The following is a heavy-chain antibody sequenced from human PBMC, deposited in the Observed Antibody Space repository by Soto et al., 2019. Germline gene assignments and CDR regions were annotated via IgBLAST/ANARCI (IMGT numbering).Heavy chain of an antibody. CDR2: IYSSGTT. CDR1: GGSISSYD. Sequence: PSETLSLTCTVSGGSISSYDWSWIRQAPGKKLEWIGYIYSSGTTNYNPSLKSRVTMSRDMSKNQFSLKLSSVTTADTAVYYCARDHSSGWVNWFDPWGQGALVTVSS. CDR3: ARDHSSGWVNWFDP. D-gene: IGHD3-22*01. V-gene: IGHV4-59*01. J-gene: IGHJ5*02.